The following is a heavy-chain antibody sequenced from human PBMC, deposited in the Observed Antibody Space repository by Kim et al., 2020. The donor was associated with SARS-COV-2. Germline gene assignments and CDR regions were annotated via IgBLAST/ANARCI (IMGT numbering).Heavy chain of an antibody. CDR1: GGSVSSGSYY. CDR2: IYYSGST. J-gene: IGHJ6*02. V-gene: IGHV4-61*01. CDR3: ARDVDGSGWSPWYNYGMDV. D-gene: IGHD6-19*01. Sequence: SETLSLTCTVSGGSVSSGSYYWSWIRQPPGKGLEWIGYIYYSGSTNYNPSLKSRVTISVDTSKNQFSLKLSSVTAADTAVYYCARDVDGSGWSPWYNYGMDVWGQGTTVTVSS.